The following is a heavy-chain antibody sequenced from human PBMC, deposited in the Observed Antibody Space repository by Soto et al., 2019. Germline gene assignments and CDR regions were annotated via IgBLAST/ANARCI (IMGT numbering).Heavy chain of an antibody. D-gene: IGHD5-12*01. J-gene: IGHJ6*02. CDR3: AHIRGYSSYEGRPLYWIDV. CDR2: IYWNDFK. V-gene: IGHV2-5*01. CDR1: GFSVKTSGGG. Sequence: SGPTLVNPTQTLTLTCTCSGFSVKTSGGGVGWIRQPPGKTLEWLALIYWNDFKRYTPSLESRLTITKDTSKNQVVLSVTNADPADTATYYGAHIRGYSSYEGRPLYWIDVRDRGTTCTVSS.